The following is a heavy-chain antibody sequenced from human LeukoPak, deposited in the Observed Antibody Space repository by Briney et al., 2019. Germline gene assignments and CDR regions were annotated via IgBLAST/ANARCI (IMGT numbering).Heavy chain of an antibody. D-gene: IGHD6-19*01. Sequence: GGSLRLSCAASGFTFSDYYMSWIRQAPGKGLEWVSYISGSGNTIYYADSVKGRFTISRDNAKNSLYLQMNSLRAEDTAVYYCARDLSIAVAGTFALDYYYGMDVWGQGTTVTVSS. CDR3: ARDLSIAVAGTFALDYYYGMDV. J-gene: IGHJ6*02. CDR2: ISGSGNTI. V-gene: IGHV3-11*01. CDR1: GFTFSDYY.